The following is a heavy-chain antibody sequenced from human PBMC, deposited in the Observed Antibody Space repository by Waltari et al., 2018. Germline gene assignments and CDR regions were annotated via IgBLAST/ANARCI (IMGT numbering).Heavy chain of an antibody. Sequence: QVQLVESGGGVVQPGRSLRLSCAASGFTFSAYAIHLVRPAPGKGLEWVALISNDGSNEYYLDSVKGRFTISRDNSQNTLYLQMNSLRAEDTAVYYCARDMFGLSIIFDFWGQGTLVTVSS. J-gene: IGHJ4*02. CDR2: ISNDGSNE. CDR3: ARDMFGLSIIFDF. V-gene: IGHV3-30*04. D-gene: IGHD3-10*02. CDR1: GFTFSAYA.